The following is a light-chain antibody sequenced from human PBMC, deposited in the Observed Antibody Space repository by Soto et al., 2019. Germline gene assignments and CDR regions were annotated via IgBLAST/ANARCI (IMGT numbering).Light chain of an antibody. V-gene: IGLV2-14*01. CDR1: SSDVGGYNY. CDR3: RSYTIIVTLV. CDR2: EVA. J-gene: IGLJ2*01. Sequence: QSALTQPASVSGSPGQSITISCTGTSSDVGGYNYVSWYQQHPGKAPKLIIYEVAHRPSGVSDRFTGSKSGNTASLTISRLQADDEADYYCRSYTIIVTLVFCGGTKLTVL.